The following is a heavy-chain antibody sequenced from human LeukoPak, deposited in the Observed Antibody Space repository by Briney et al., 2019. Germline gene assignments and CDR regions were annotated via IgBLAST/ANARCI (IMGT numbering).Heavy chain of an antibody. CDR2: ISGSGSTT. Sequence: GGSLRLSCAASGFTFSDYYMSWVRQAPGKGLEGGSYISGSGSTTYYADSVKGRFTISRDNAKNSLYLQMNSLRVEDTAVYYCAREEGGDCSRTSCYTSSWGQGTQVTVST. J-gene: IGHJ1*01. CDR3: AREEGGDCSRTSCYTSS. CDR1: GFTFSDYY. D-gene: IGHD2-2*02. V-gene: IGHV3-11*01.